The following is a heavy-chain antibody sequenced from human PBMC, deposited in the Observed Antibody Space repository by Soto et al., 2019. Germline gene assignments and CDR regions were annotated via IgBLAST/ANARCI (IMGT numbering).Heavy chain of an antibody. Sequence: RHRCAAAEVKFRSIGMHRVSQTTGKGLEWVAGISGDGSKRYYADSLKGRFTISRDNSKNMLHLQMNNLRPEDTAVYYCVKSAIMTAVLKYYSGMDLWGQGTTVTVSS. CDR1: EVKFRSIG. CDR2: ISGDGSKR. CDR3: VKSAIMTAVLKYYSGMDL. V-gene: IGHV3-30*18. J-gene: IGHJ6*02. D-gene: IGHD2-2*01.